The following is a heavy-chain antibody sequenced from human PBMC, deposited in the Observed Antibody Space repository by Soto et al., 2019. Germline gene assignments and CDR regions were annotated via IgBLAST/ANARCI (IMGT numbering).Heavy chain of an antibody. CDR2: IIPIFGTA. V-gene: IGHV1-69*13. J-gene: IGHJ3*02. CDR1: GGTFSSYA. CDR3: AREGGYGSGSYYRNDAFDI. Sequence: SVQVSWKASGGTFSSYAISWGRQAPGQGHEWRGGIIPIFGTANYAQKFQGRVTITADESTSTAYMELSSLRSEDTAVYYCAREGGYGSGSYYRNDAFDIWGQGTMVTVSS. D-gene: IGHD3-10*01.